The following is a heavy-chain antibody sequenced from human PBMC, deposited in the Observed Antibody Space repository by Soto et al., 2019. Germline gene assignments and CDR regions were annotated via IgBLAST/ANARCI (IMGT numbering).Heavy chain of an antibody. Sequence: QVLLVQSSAEVKKPGSSGKVSCKASGGTFTSTAFSWVRQAPGQGLEWMGGIIPVLGTPNYAQKFQARLTVTADASTTTVYMEVSSLRSDDTAAYYCASSAGLDHLLNYYGLNVWGQGTTVTVSS. CDR1: GGTFTSTA. V-gene: IGHV1-69*01. CDR2: IIPVLGTP. J-gene: IGHJ6*02. CDR3: ASSAGLDHLLNYYGLNV. D-gene: IGHD6-13*01.